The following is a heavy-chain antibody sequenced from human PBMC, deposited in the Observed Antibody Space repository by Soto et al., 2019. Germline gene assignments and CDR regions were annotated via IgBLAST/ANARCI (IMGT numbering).Heavy chain of an antibody. CDR1: GGTFSSYT. CDR3: ARGRGGRGDY. Sequence: QVQLVQSGAEVKKPGSSVKVSCKASGGTFSSYTINWVRQAPGQGLEWMGMIIPILGIANYAQKFRDRVTITAHKSTSTAYMELSSLRSEDTAVYYCARGRGGRGDYWGQGTLVTVSS. CDR2: IIPILGIA. V-gene: IGHV1-69*02. D-gene: IGHD2-15*01. J-gene: IGHJ4*02.